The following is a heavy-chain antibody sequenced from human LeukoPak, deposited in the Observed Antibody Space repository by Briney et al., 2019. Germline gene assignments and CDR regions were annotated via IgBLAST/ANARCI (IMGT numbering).Heavy chain of an antibody. Sequence: GASVKVSFKASGGTCRRYAFSWVRQAPCQGLEWVGGIILILGTANYAYKFQGRVTITADESTSTAYVKLSTLRSEDTSVYYCAREPFYGDYVVGLDYWGRGTLVTVSS. J-gene: IGHJ4*02. D-gene: IGHD4-17*01. V-gene: IGHV1-69*01. CDR3: AREPFYGDYVVGLDY. CDR1: GGTCRRYA. CDR2: IILILGTA.